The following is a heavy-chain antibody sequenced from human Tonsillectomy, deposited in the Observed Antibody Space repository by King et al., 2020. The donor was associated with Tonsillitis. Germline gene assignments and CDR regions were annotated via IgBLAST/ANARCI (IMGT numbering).Heavy chain of an antibody. CDR1: GFTFSSYS. D-gene: IGHD3-10*01. J-gene: IGHJ2*01. CDR2: ISSSSSYI. V-gene: IGHV3-21*01. CDR3: AGEDVLLWFGELSHWYFDL. Sequence: VQLVESGGGLVKPGGSLRLSCAASGFTFSSYSMNWVRQAPGKGLEWVSSISSSSSYIYYADSVKGRFTISRDNAKNSLYLQMNSLRAEDTAVYYCAGEDVLLWFGELSHWYFDLWGRGTLVTVSS.